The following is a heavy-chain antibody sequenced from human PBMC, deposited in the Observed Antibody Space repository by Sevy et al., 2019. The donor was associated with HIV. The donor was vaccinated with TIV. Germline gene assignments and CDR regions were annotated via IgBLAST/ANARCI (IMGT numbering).Heavy chain of an antibody. CDR1: GFTFRNAW. CDR3: STDIVVQSGYSYDFSTFNPDLPHNSGADV. V-gene: IGHV3-15*01. D-gene: IGHD5-12*01. J-gene: IGHJ6*02. CDR2: IRNDPDGGTT. Sequence: GGSLRLSCTASGFTFRNAWMTWVRQVPGKGLEWVGRIRNDPDGGTTDYAAPVRGRFTISRDDSKNTLYLQMNSLETEDIAVYYCSTDIVVQSGYSYDFSTFNPDLPHNSGADVWGQGTTVTVYS.